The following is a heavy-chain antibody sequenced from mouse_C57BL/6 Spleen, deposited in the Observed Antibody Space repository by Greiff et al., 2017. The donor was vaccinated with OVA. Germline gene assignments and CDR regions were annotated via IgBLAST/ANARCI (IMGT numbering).Heavy chain of an antibody. V-gene: IGHV1-69*01. CDR1: GYTFTSYW. J-gene: IGHJ4*01. CDR2: IDPSDSYT. CDR3: ARGDGSRAMEY. Sequence: QVQLQQPGAELVMPGASVKLSCKASGYTFTSYWMHWVKQRPGQGLAWIGEIDPSDSYTNYNQKFKGKSTLTVDHSSSTASMQLSSLTSEDSAVYYCARGDGSRAMEYGGQGTSDTVSS. D-gene: IGHD2-3*01.